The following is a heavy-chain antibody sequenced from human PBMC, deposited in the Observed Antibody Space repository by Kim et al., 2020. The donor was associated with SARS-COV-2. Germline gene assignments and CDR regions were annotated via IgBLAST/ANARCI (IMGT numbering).Heavy chain of an antibody. Sequence: YADSVKGRFTISRDNAKNSLYLQMNSLRAEDTAVYYCARELIAARRPFDYWGQGTLVTVSS. D-gene: IGHD6-6*01. V-gene: IGHV3-21*01. CDR3: ARELIAARRPFDY. J-gene: IGHJ4*02.